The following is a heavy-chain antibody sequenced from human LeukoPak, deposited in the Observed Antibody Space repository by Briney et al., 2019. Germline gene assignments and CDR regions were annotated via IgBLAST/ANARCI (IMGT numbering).Heavy chain of an antibody. J-gene: IGHJ4*02. CDR3: TRDRYSQGPPYYFDS. CDR2: IYSSGST. V-gene: IGHV4-4*07. D-gene: IGHD5-18*01. Sequence: PSETLSLTCTVSGGPISRHYWSWIRQPAGKGLEWIGRIYSSGSTFYNTSLKSRVTMSVDTSKNQFSLKQGSVTAADTAVYYCTRDRYSQGPPYYFDSWGQGTLVTVSS. CDR1: GGPISRHY.